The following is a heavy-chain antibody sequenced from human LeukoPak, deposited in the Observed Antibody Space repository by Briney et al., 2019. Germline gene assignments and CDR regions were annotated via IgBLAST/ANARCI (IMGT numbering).Heavy chain of an antibody. CDR3: AKDSDYYGSGSSSFDY. D-gene: IGHD3-10*01. Sequence: GGSLRLSCAASGFTFSSYGMHWVRQAPGKGLEWVAVISYDGSNKYYADSVKGRFTISRDNSKNTLYLQMNSLRAEDTAVYYCAKDSDYYGSGSSSFDYWGQGTLVTVSS. CDR1: GFTFSSYG. CDR2: ISYDGSNK. V-gene: IGHV3-30*18. J-gene: IGHJ4*02.